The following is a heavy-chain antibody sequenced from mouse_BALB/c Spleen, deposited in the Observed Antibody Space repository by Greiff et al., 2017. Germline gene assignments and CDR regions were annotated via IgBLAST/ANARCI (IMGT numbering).Heavy chain of an antibody. J-gene: IGHJ4*01. V-gene: IGHV6-6*02. Sequence: EGKLMESGGGLVQPGGSMKLSCVASGFTFSNYWMNWVRQSPEKGLEWVAEIRLKSNNYATHYAESVKGRFTISRDDSKSSVYLQMNNLRAEDTGIYYCTRVTTATMDYWGQGTSVTVSA. D-gene: IGHD1-2*01. CDR2: IRLKSNNYAT. CDR3: TRVTTATMDY. CDR1: GFTFSNYW.